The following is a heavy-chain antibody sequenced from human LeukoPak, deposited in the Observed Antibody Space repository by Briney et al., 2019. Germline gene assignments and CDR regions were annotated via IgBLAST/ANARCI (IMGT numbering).Heavy chain of an antibody. CDR1: GYTFTGYY. J-gene: IGHJ6*03. CDR3: ARDHFSSSSWYFDYYYYYMDV. CDR2: INPNSGGT. Sequence: GASVMVSCKASGYTFTGYYMHWVRQAPGQGLEWMGWINPNSGGTNYAQKFQGRVTMTRDTSISTAYMERSRLRSDDTAVYYCARDHFSSSSWYFDYYYYYMDVWGKGTTVTVSS. V-gene: IGHV1-2*02. D-gene: IGHD6-13*01.